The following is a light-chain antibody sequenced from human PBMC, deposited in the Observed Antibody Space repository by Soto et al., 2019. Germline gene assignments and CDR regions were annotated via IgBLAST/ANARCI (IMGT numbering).Light chain of an antibody. CDR2: DAS. CDR1: QDVRKY. V-gene: IGKV1-33*01. J-gene: IGKJ3*01. Sequence: DIQMTQSPSSLSASVGDRVTITCQASQDVRKYLSWYQQKARKAPKLLIYDASNLETGVPSRFSGSGSGTDFTFTISSLQPEDIETYYCQQRHNLPHTLGPGTKVDIK. CDR3: QQRHNLPHT.